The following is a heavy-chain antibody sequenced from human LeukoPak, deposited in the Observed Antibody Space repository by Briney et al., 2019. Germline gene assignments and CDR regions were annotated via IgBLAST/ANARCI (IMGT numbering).Heavy chain of an antibody. D-gene: IGHD3-16*01. V-gene: IGHV4-34*01. CDR2: INHSGST. J-gene: IGHJ4*02. CDR3: ARGLRPTPKTRKRQAGGPFDY. Sequence: SETLSLTCAVYGGSFSGYYWSWIRQPPGKGLEWIGEINHSGSTNYNPSLKSRVTISVDTSKNQFSLKVSYVTAADTAVYYCARGLRPTPKTRKRQAGGPFDYWGQGTLVTVSS. CDR1: GGSFSGYY.